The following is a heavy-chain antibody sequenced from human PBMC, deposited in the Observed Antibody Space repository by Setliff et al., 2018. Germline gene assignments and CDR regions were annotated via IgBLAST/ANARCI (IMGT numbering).Heavy chain of an antibody. V-gene: IGHV1-46*01. CDR1: GYTFTSHY. J-gene: IGHJ3*02. CDR3: ARDVFPYHYEGAFDI. CDR2: INPSSGRT. D-gene: IGHD3-22*01. Sequence: ASVKVFCKASGYTFTSHYMHWVRQAPGLGLEWMGTINPSSGRTSYAQKFQGRVTMTRDTSTSTVYMDMSSLRSEDTAVYYCARDVFPYHYEGAFDIWGQGTMVTV.